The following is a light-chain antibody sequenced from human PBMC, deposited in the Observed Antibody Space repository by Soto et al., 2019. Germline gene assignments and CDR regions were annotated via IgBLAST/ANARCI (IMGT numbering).Light chain of an antibody. CDR2: GAS. Sequence: VMTQSPDTLSASPGERVSLSFRASQSVNHNLAWYLQKPGQAPRLLMYGASNRATGIPDRFSGSGSETDFTLTISRLEPEDFAVYYCQQYGTTRITFGQGTRLEIK. V-gene: IGKV3-20*01. CDR3: QQYGTTRIT. J-gene: IGKJ5*01. CDR1: QSVNHN.